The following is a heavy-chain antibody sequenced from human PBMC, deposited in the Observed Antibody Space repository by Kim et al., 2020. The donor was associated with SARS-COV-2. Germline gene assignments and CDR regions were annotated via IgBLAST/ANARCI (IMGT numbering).Heavy chain of an antibody. Sequence: GGSLRLSCAASGFTFDDYAMHWVRQAPGKGLEWVSGISWNSGSIGYADSVKGRFTISRDNAKNSLYLQMNSLRAEDTALYYCAKDTIAAAPGMYVWGEGT. V-gene: IGHV3-9*01. D-gene: IGHD6-13*01. J-gene: IGHJ6*02. CDR1: GFTFDDYA. CDR3: AKDTIAAAPGMYV. CDR2: ISWNSGSI.